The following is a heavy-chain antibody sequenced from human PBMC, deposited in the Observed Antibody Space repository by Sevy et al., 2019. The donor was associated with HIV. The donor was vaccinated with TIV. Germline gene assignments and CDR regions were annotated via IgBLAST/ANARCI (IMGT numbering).Heavy chain of an antibody. Sequence: GGSLRLSCAASGFTFSNAWMNWVRQAPGKGLEWVGRIKSKTDGGTTDYAAPVKGRFTISRDDTKNTLFLQMNSLKTEDTAVYYCTTDDDPFMAARDYWGQGTLVTVSS. CDR3: TTDDDPFMAARDY. D-gene: IGHD6-6*01. V-gene: IGHV3-15*07. J-gene: IGHJ4*02. CDR1: GFTFSNAW. CDR2: IKSKTDGGTT.